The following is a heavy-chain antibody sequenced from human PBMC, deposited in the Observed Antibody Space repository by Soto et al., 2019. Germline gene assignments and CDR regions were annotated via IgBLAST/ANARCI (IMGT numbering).Heavy chain of an antibody. CDR2: IYYTGTT. V-gene: IGHV4-31*03. Sequence: SETLSLTCTVSGGSISSGSYYWSWIRQHPGKGLEWIGYIYYTGTTYYNPSLQSRVTISVDTSKNQFSLKLSSVTAADTAVYYCGRSVSPWGQGTLVPVSP. CDR3: GRSVSP. J-gene: IGHJ5*02. CDR1: GGSISSGSYY.